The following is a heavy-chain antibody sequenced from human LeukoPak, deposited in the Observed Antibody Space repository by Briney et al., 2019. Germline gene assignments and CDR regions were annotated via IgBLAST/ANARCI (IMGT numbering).Heavy chain of an antibody. CDR1: GYTFTDYY. D-gene: IGHD2-15*01. V-gene: IGHV1-2*02. Sequence: ASVTVSCKTFGYTFTDYYIHWVRQGPGQGLEWLGWMNSNSGGTDYAQRFQGRVAMTRDTSISRAYLELNSLRSDDTAVYYCARGAADTWELLLDSWGQGTLVTVSS. J-gene: IGHJ4*02. CDR3: ARGAADTWELLLDS. CDR2: MNSNSGGT.